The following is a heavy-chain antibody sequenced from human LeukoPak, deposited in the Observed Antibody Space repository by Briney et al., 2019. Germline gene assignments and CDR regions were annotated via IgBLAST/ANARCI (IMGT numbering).Heavy chain of an antibody. CDR2: ISGSGGST. V-gene: IGHV3-23*01. CDR3: AKGINMIVVVTPDY. D-gene: IGHD3-22*01. Sequence: WGSLRLSCAASGFTFSSYAMSWVRQAPGEGLEWVSAISGSGGSTYYADSVKGRFTISRDNSKNTLYLQMNSLRTEDTAVYYCAKGINMIVVVTPDYWGQGTLVTVSS. CDR1: GFTFSSYA. J-gene: IGHJ4*02.